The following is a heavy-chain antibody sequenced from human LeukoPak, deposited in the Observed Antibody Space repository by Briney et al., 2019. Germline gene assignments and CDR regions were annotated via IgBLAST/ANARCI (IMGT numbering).Heavy chain of an antibody. CDR1: GFTFSSYI. CDR2: ISSSSSYI. Sequence: GGSLRLSCAASGFTFSSYIMNWVRQAPGKGLEWVSSISSSSSYIYYADSVKGRFTISRDNAKNSLYLQMNSLRAEDTAVYYCARAPLRSGYWFFDYWGQGTLVTVSS. D-gene: IGHD3-22*01. V-gene: IGHV3-21*01. J-gene: IGHJ4*02. CDR3: ARAPLRSGYWFFDY.